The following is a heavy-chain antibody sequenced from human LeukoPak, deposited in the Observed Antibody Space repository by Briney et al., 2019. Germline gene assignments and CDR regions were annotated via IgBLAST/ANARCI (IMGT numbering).Heavy chain of an antibody. J-gene: IGHJ4*02. CDR2: INHSGST. CDR3: ATAGPCSSGRGSVDY. CDR1: GGSFSGYY. V-gene: IGHV4-34*01. Sequence: SETLSLTCAVYGGSFSGYYWSWIRQPPGKGLEWIGEINHSGSTNYNPSLKSRVTISVDTSKNQFSLKLSSVTAADTAVYYCATAGPCSSGRGSVDYWGQGTLVTVSS. D-gene: IGHD6-19*01.